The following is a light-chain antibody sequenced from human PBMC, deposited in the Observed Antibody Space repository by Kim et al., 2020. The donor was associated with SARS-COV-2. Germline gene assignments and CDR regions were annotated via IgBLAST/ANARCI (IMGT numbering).Light chain of an antibody. CDR3: HQYNSYPYT. Sequence: DIQMTQSPSTLSAPIGDRVTITCRASQTITNWLAWYQQKPGKAPKLLIYKASALESGVPSTFSGSGSGTEFTLTISSLQRDDFATYYCHQYNSYPYTFGQGTKLEIK. CDR2: KAS. J-gene: IGKJ2*01. V-gene: IGKV1-5*03. CDR1: QTITNW.